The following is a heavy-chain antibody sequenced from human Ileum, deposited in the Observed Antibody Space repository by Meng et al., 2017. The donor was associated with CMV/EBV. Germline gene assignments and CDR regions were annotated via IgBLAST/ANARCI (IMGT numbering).Heavy chain of an antibody. CDR1: GEADRRGKEY. CDR2: RNYSGST. J-gene: IGHJ5*02. Sequence: CGEADRRGKEYGAGSREPAGRGREGRGHRNYSGSTNYNPSLKSRVAISIDTAKNQFSVRLKAGTAADTAIYDCARAHVGVTARWFDPWGQGTLVTVSS. D-gene: IGHD1-26*01. V-gene: IGHV4-61*01. CDR3: ARAHVGVTARWFDP.